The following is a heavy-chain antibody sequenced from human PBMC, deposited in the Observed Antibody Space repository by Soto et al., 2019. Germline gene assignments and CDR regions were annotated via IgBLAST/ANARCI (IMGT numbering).Heavy chain of an antibody. J-gene: IGHJ3*02. CDR3: ARRGMSKIGFDT. D-gene: IGHD3-10*01. V-gene: IGHV1-46*01. Sequence: QVQLVQSGAEVKKPGTSVKVSCKASGYIFSNYYMHWVRQAPGQGLEWMGVFNPSGDETHYAQNFQGRVSVTRDTSTSTVYMELSTLTSEDTAVYYCARRGMSKIGFDTWGQGTMVTVSS. CDR2: FNPSGDET. CDR1: GYIFSNYY.